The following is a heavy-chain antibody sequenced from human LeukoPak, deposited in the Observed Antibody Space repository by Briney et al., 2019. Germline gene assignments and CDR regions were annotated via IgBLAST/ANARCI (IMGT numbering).Heavy chain of an antibody. V-gene: IGHV3-30-3*01. CDR1: GFTFSSYA. D-gene: IGHD3-22*01. CDR2: ISYDGSNK. Sequence: SGGSLRLSFAASGFTFSSYAMHWVRQAPGKGLEWVAVISYDGSNKYYADSVKGRFTISRDNSKNTLYLQMNSLRAEDTAVYYCAREEYDSSGYGPRNWFDPWGQGTLVTVSS. J-gene: IGHJ5*02. CDR3: AREEYDSSGYGPRNWFDP.